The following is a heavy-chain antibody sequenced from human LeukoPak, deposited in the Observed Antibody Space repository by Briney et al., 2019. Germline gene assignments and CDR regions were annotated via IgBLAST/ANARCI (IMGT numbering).Heavy chain of an antibody. CDR3: AKEVVPAANYGMDV. CDR2: ISSSSSTI. D-gene: IGHD2-2*01. CDR1: GFTFSSYS. V-gene: IGHV3-48*04. J-gene: IGHJ6*02. Sequence: GGSLRLSCAASGFTFSSYSMNWVRQAPGKGLEGVSYISSSSSTIYYADSVKGRFTISRDNAKNSLYLQMNSLRAEDTALYYCAKEVVPAANYGMDVWGQGTTVTVSS.